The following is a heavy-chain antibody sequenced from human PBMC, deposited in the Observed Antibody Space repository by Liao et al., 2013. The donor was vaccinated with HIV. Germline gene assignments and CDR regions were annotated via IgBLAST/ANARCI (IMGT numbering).Heavy chain of an antibody. Sequence: QVQLQESGAGLVKPSQTLSLSCTVSGGSITSGSYYWSWIRQPAGKGLEWIGRIYTSGGTNYNPSLKSRLTMSVDTSRNQFSLNLNSVTAADTAIYYCARGGISADFWGQGTLVTVSS. CDR1: GGSITSGSYY. J-gene: IGHJ4*02. D-gene: IGHD3-10*01. CDR3: ARGGISADF. V-gene: IGHV4-61*02. CDR2: IYTSGGT.